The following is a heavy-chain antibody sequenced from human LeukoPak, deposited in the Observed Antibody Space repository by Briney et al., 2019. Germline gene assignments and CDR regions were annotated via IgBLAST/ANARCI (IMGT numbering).Heavy chain of an antibody. J-gene: IGHJ4*02. D-gene: IGHD6-19*01. Sequence: SETLSLTCAVYGGSFSGYYWSWIRQPPGKGLEWIGEINHSGSTNYNPSLKSRVTISVDTPKNQFSLKLSSVTAADTAVYYCARRQWLRALDYWGQGTLVTVSS. CDR2: INHSGST. CDR3: ARRQWLRALDY. CDR1: GGSFSGYY. V-gene: IGHV4-34*01.